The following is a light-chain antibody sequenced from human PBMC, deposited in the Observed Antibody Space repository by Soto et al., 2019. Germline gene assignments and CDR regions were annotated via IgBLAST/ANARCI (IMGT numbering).Light chain of an antibody. CDR2: AAS. V-gene: IGKV1-39*01. CDR3: QQYYSYPPIT. Sequence: DIQMTQSPSSLSASVGDTISITCRSFQTIRKSLNWYQQKPGKAPKLLIYAASTLQSGVPSRFSGSGSGTDFTLTISCLQSEDFATYYCQQYYSYPPITCGQGTRLEIK. J-gene: IGKJ5*01. CDR1: QTIRKS.